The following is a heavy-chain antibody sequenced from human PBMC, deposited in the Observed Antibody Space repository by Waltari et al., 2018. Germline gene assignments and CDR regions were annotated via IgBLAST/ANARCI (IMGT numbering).Heavy chain of an antibody. CDR1: GYTFTSYG. V-gene: IGHV1-18*01. Sequence: QVQLVQSGAEVKKPGASVKVSCKASGYTFTSYGISWVRQAPGQGLEWMGWISAYNGNTNYAQKLQGRVTMTTDTSTSTAYMERRSLRSDDTAVYYCARGSKPYSYGYHPPIDAFDIRGQGTMVTVSS. J-gene: IGHJ3*02. CDR3: ARGSKPYSYGYHPPIDAFDI. D-gene: IGHD5-18*01. CDR2: ISAYNGNT.